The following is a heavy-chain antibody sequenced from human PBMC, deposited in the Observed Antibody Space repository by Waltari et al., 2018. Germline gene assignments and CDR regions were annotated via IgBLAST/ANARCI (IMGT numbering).Heavy chain of an antibody. J-gene: IGHJ5*02. CDR2: TRNKANSYTT. CDR3: ARVATGTTTDP. CDR1: GFTFSDPY. Sequence: EVQLVESGGGLVQPGGSLRLSCAASGFTFSDPYMDWVRQAPGKGLEWVGRTRNKANSYTTEYAASVKGRFTISRDDSKNSLYLQMNSLKTEDTAVYYCARVATGTTTDPWGQGTLVTVSS. V-gene: IGHV3-72*01. D-gene: IGHD1-7*01.